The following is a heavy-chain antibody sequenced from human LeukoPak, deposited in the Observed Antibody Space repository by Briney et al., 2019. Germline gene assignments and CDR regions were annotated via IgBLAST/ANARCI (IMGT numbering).Heavy chain of an antibody. Sequence: ASVKVSCKPSGYTFTSHDISWVRQAPGQGLEWMGWINTYNGHTNYAQKFQGRVTMTTDTSTSTAYMELRSLRSDDTAVYYCAKDRGSYLDYWGQGTLVTVSS. CDR3: AKDRGSYLDY. D-gene: IGHD1-26*01. V-gene: IGHV1-18*01. J-gene: IGHJ4*02. CDR1: GYTFTSHD. CDR2: INTYNGHT.